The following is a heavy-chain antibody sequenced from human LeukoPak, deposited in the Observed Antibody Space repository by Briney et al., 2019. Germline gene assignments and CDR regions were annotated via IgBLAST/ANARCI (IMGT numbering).Heavy chain of an antibody. CDR1: GGIFSSYA. CDR2: IIPIFCTA. Sequence: SVKVSCKGSGGIFSSYAIRWVRQAPGQGLEWMGGIIPIFCTANYAQKYQGRVTITTDESTSPAYMELSSLRSEDTAVYYCARMYYYDSSGYLDYDAFDIWGQGTMVTVSS. J-gene: IGHJ3*02. D-gene: IGHD3-22*01. CDR3: ARMYYYDSSGYLDYDAFDI. V-gene: IGHV1-69*05.